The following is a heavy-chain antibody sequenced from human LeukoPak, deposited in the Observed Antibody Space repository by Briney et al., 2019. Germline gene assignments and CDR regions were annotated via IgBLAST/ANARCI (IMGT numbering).Heavy chain of an antibody. CDR2: ISYDGSNK. CDR1: GFTFSSYA. J-gene: IGHJ5*02. V-gene: IGHV3-30-3*01. D-gene: IGHD6-13*01. CDR3: ARDKAYSITYYSSYIHWFDP. Sequence: PGRSLRLSCAASGFTFSSYAMHWVRQAPGKGLEWVAVISYDGSNKYYADPVKGRFTISRDNSKNTLYLQMNSLRAEDTAVYYCARDKAYSITYYSSYIHWFDPWGQGTLVTVSS.